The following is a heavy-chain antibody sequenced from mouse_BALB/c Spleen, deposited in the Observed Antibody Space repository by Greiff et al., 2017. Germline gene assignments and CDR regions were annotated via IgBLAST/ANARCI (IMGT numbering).Heavy chain of an antibody. Sequence: QVQLQHSGAELARPGASVKLSCKASGYTFTSYWMQWVKQRPGQGLEWIGAIYPGDGDTRYTQKFKGKATLTADKSSSTAYMQLSSLASEDSAVYYCARRGGYFDYWGQGTTRTVSS. V-gene: IGHV1-87*01. CDR1: GYTFTSYW. J-gene: IGHJ2*01. CDR2: IYPGDGDT. CDR3: ARRGGYFDY.